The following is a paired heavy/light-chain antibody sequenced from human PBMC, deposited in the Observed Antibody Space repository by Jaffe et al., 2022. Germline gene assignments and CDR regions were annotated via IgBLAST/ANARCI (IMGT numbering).Light chain of an antibody. Sequence: QSALTQPASVSGSPGQSITISCTGTSSDIGGYSYVSWYQQHPGKAPKLIIYDVSNRPSGVSNRFSGSKSGNTASLTISGLQAEDEADYYCNSYRTSSTLVFGGGTKLTVL. CDR3: NSYRTSSTLV. CDR1: SSDIGGYSY. V-gene: IGLV2-14*03. J-gene: IGLJ3*02. CDR2: DVS.
Heavy chain of an antibody. D-gene: IGHD3-10*01. V-gene: IGHV5-51*03. CDR1: EHTFTFNW. CDR2: TYPSSSES. Sequence: EEQLVQSGAEVKKPGESLKISCKGSEHTFTFNWIGWVRQMPGKGLEWMGITYPSSSESRYSPSFQGQVTISADKSIRTAYLQWSSLKASDTAMYYCVTLPSFTWRVDNWGQGTLVTVSS. CDR3: VTLPSFTWRVDN. J-gene: IGHJ4*02.